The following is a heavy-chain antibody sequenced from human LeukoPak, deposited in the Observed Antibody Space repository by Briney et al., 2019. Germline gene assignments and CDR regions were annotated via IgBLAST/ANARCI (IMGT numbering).Heavy chain of an antibody. CDR2: VRVDGHTT. CDR1: GFIFSNYG. D-gene: IGHD3-10*01. Sequence: PGGTLRLSCVASGFIFSNYGMSWVRQVPGKGLEWVSSVRVDGHTTFYADSVKGRFTISRDNSKNTLYLQMNSLRAEDTAVYYCAKDQRARFGELSPSYYFDYWGQGTLVTVSS. V-gene: IGHV3-23*01. J-gene: IGHJ4*02. CDR3: AKDQRARFGELSPSYYFDY.